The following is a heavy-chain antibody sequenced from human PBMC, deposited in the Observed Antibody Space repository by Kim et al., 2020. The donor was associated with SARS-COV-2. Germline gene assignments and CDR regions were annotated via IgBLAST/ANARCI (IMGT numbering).Heavy chain of an antibody. CDR2: IHHKSQT. CDR1: GGSLSGVFY. D-gene: IGHD3-3*01. CDR3: ARESGLDY. V-gene: IGHV4-34*01. Sequence: SETLSLTCAVYGGSLSGVFYWSWLRQPPGTGLEWIGEIHHKSQTNYNPPLTNRVTMSVDTTRNQLFLMLKSVTAADGAVYYCARESGLDYWGQGILVTVTS. J-gene: IGHJ4*02.